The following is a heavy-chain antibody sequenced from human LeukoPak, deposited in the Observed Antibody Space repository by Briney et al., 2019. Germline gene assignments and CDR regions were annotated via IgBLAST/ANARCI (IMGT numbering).Heavy chain of an antibody. CDR3: ARCRIIMVRGVIIPFDY. V-gene: IGHV1-3*01. J-gene: IGHJ4*02. D-gene: IGHD3-10*01. Sequence: KFQGRVTITRDTSASTAYMELSSLRSEDTAVYYCARCRIIMVRGVIIPFDYWGQGTLVTVSS.